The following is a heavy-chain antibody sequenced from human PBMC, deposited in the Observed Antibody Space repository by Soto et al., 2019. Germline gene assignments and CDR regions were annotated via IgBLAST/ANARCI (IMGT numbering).Heavy chain of an antibody. Sequence: GGSLRLSCAASGFTFDDYAMHWVRQAPGKGLEWVSGISWNSGSIGYADSVKGRFTISRDNAKNSLYLQMNSLRAEDTALYYCAKSVFSGYDFGHYFDYWGQGTLVTVSS. J-gene: IGHJ4*02. V-gene: IGHV3-9*01. CDR3: AKSVFSGYDFGHYFDY. CDR2: ISWNSGSI. D-gene: IGHD5-12*01. CDR1: GFTFDDYA.